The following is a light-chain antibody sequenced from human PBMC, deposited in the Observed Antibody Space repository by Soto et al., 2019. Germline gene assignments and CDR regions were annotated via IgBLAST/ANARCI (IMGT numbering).Light chain of an antibody. J-gene: IGKJ1*01. Sequence: EIVLTQSPGTLSLSPGERATLSCRARQSVSSSYLAWYQQKAGQAPRLLIYGASSRATGVPDRFSGSGSGTDFALAISRLEPEDFAVYYCQQYGSSPRTFGQGTKVDI. CDR3: QQYGSSPRT. CDR1: QSVSSSY. V-gene: IGKV3-20*01. CDR2: GAS.